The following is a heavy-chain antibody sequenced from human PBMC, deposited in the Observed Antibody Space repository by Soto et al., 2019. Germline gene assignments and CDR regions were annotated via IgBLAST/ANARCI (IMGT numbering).Heavy chain of an antibody. V-gene: IGHV3-30*18. J-gene: IGHJ3*02. CDR3: AKDEYDYGVPSDAFDI. CDR2: ISYDGSNK. Sequence: GGSLRLSCAASGFTFSSYGMHWVRQAPGKGLEWVAVISYDGSNKYYADSVKGRFTISRDNSKNTLYLQMNSLRAEDTAVYYCAKDEYDYGVPSDAFDIWGQGTMVTVSS. CDR1: GFTFSSYG. D-gene: IGHD4-17*01.